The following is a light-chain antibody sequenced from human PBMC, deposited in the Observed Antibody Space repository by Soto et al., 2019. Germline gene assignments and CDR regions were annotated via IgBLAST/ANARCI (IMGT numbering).Light chain of an antibody. J-gene: IGKJ2*01. CDR3: QHYDTLPPYA. Sequence: DIRMTQSPSSLSASVGDRVTITCQASQDISVFINWYQQKPGRAPTLLIYDASTLQTGVPSRFSGGGSGTIFSLTINSLQPEDIATYYCQHYDTLPPYAFGQETKLEI. CDR1: QDISVF. V-gene: IGKV1-33*01. CDR2: DAS.